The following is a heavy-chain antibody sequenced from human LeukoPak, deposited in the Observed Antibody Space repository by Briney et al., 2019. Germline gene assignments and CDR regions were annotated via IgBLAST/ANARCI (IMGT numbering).Heavy chain of an antibody. Sequence: PGGSLRLSCAPSGFIFDDFTIHWVRQVPGKGLEWVSLINLDGGSTYYADSVKGRFTISRDNSKNSLYLQMDSLTTEDTAFYYCAKGDVDSPMNFYHWGQGTLVTVSS. V-gene: IGHV3-43*01. D-gene: IGHD5-12*01. CDR2: INLDGGST. CDR3: AKGDVDSPMNFYH. J-gene: IGHJ4*02. CDR1: GFIFDDFT.